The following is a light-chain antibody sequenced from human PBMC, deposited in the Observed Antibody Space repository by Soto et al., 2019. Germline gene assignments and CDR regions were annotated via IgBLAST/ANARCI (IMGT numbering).Light chain of an antibody. J-gene: IGKJ1*01. CDR2: GAS. CDR1: QSVTSSS. V-gene: IGKV3-20*01. Sequence: TQSPGTLSLSPGERATLSCRASQSVTSSSLAWYQQRPGQAPRLLIYGASSRATEIPDRFSGSGSGTDFTLTISRLEPEDFAVYYCQQYGNSPRTFGQGTKVEI. CDR3: QQYGNSPRT.